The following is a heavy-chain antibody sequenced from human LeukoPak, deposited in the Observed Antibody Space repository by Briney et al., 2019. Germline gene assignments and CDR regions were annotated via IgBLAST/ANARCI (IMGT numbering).Heavy chain of an antibody. V-gene: IGHV1-46*01. D-gene: IGHD3/OR15-3a*01. J-gene: IGHJ5*02. CDR2: INPRSGRT. Sequence: AAVKVSCMASVYTCTSYYMYWGRHAPGQGLEWVGIINPRSGRTTYAQKFQGRVTMTRDPSTSTVYMELTSLRSEDTAVFYCARGGLRARSWFDPWGQGTLVTVSS. CDR3: ARGGLRARSWFDP. CDR1: VYTCTSYY.